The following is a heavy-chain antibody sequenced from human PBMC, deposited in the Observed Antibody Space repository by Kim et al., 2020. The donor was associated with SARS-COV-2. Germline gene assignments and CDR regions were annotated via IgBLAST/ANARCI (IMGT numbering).Heavy chain of an antibody. J-gene: IGHJ5*02. CDR3: ARDDSSSWTVKNWFDP. CDR1: GDSISSYY. Sequence: SETLSLTCTVSGDSISSYYWSWIRQTAGKGLEWIGRVYTSGSTNYNPSLKSRVTMSVDTSKNQFSLKLSSVTAADTAVYYCARDDSSSWTVKNWFDPWGQGTLVTVSS. CDR2: VYTSGST. V-gene: IGHV4-4*07. D-gene: IGHD6-13*01.